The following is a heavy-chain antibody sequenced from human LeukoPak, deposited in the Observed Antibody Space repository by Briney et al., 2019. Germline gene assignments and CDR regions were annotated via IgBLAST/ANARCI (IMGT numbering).Heavy chain of an antibody. V-gene: IGHV3-66*01. J-gene: IGHJ4*02. CDR3: ARDRRDGYCLGH. Sequence: GGSLRLSCTVSGFPVSSSYMSWVRQTPGKGLGWVSGIYSGGTTYYADSVKGRVTIPKDSSKNTLYLQMDSLRAEDTAVYYCARDRRDGYCLGHWGQGTLVTVSS. CDR2: IYSGGTT. CDR1: GFPVSSSY. D-gene: IGHD5-24*01.